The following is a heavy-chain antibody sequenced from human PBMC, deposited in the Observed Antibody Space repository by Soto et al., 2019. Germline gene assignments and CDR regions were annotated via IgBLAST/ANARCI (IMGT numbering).Heavy chain of an antibody. V-gene: IGHV4-31*03. J-gene: IGHJ3*02. Sequence: QVQLQESGPGLVKPSQTLSLTCTVSGGSISSGGYYWSWIRQHPGKGLEWIGYIYYSGSTYYNPSLKSRVTISVDTSKNQFSLKLSSGAAADTAVYYCARGTNLWFGELFLAGFDIWGQGTMVTVSS. CDR3: ARGTNLWFGELFLAGFDI. CDR1: GGSISSGGYY. D-gene: IGHD3-10*01. CDR2: IYYSGST.